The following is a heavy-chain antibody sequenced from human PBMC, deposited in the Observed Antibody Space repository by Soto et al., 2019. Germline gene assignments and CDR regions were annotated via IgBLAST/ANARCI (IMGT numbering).Heavy chain of an antibody. CDR3: TRGLTATMIVVVIAYFDH. CDR2: ISYDGSNK. V-gene: IGHV3-30-3*01. J-gene: IGHJ4*02. Sequence: WLRLSCAASGFTFSGYAMHWVRQAPGKGLEWVAVISYDGSNKYYADSVKGRFTISRDNSKNTLYLQMNSLRAEDTAVYYCTRGLTATMIVVVIAYFDHWGQGA. CDR1: GFTFSGYA. D-gene: IGHD3-22*01.